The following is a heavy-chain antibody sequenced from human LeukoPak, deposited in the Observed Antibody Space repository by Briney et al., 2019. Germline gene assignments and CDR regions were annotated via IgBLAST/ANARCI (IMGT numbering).Heavy chain of an antibody. CDR2: INHSGST. J-gene: IGHJ5*02. D-gene: IGHD5-18*01. CDR1: GGSISSGGYS. Sequence: PSQTLSLTCAVSGGSISSGGYSWSWIRQPPGKGLEWIGEINHSGSTNYNPSLESRVTISLDTSKNQFSLKLSSVTAADTAVYYCAREPGYSNWFNPWGQGTLVTVSS. CDR3: AREPGYSNWFNP. V-gene: IGHV4-30-2*01.